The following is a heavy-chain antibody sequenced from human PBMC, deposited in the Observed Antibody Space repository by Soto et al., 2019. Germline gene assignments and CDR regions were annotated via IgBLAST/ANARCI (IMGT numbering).Heavy chain of an antibody. CDR3: AKYFGGTSMVRGVIIADYYYYMDV. CDR2: ISGSGGSI. J-gene: IGHJ6*03. Sequence: GGSLRLSCAASGFTFSTYAMSWVRQAPGKGLEWVSGISGSGGSIYYADSVKGRFTISRDNSKNTLYLQMNSLRAEDTAVYYCAKYFGGTSMVRGVIIADYYYYMDVWGKGTTVTVSS. V-gene: IGHV3-23*01. D-gene: IGHD3-10*01. CDR1: GFTFSTYA.